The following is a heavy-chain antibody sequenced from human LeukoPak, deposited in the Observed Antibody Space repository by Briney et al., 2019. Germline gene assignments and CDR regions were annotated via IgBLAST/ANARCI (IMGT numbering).Heavy chain of an antibody. CDR2: ISYDGSNK. CDR3: AKDGIVPAAMRPFDY. V-gene: IGHV3-30*04. J-gene: IGHJ4*02. CDR1: GFPFSSYT. D-gene: IGHD2-2*01. Sequence: GGSLRLSCAASGFPFSSYTLHWVRQAPGKGREWGSVISYDGSNKYYADSVKGRFTISRDNSKNTLYLQMNSLRVEDTAVYYCAKDGIVPAAMRPFDYWGQGTLVTVSS.